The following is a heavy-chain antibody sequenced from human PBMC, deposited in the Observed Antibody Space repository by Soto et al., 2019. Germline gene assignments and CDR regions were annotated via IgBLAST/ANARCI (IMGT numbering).Heavy chain of an antibody. Sequence: QVQLVESGGGLVKPGGSLRLSCAASGFTFSDYYMSWIRQAPGKGLEWVSYISSSSSYTNYADSVKGRFTISRDNAKNELYLQMNSLRAEDTAVYYCARDHHRYSVYDDVDYWGQGTRVTVSS. CDR2: ISSSSSYT. J-gene: IGHJ4*02. CDR3: ARDHHRYSVYDDVDY. V-gene: IGHV3-11*05. D-gene: IGHD5-12*01. CDR1: GFTFSDYY.